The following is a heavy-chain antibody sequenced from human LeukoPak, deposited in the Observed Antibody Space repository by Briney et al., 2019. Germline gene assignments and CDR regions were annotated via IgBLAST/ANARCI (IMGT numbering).Heavy chain of an antibody. V-gene: IGHV1-46*01. CDR1: GYTFTSYY. D-gene: IGHD2-15*01. CDR3: ARDQGGSRIYSYYYYMDV. CDR2: INPSGGST. J-gene: IGHJ6*03. Sequence: ASVKVSCKASGYTFTSYYMHWVRQAPGQGLEWMGIINPSGGSTSYAQKFQGRVTMTRDTSTSTVYMELSSLRSEDTAVYYCARDQGGSRIYSYYYYMDVWGKGTTITVSS.